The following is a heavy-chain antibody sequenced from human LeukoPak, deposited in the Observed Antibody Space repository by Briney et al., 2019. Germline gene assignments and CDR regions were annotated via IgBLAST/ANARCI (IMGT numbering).Heavy chain of an antibody. Sequence: SVKVSCKASGGTFSSYAISWVRQAPGQGLEWMGGIIPIFGTANYAQKFQGRVTITTDESTSTAYMELSSLRSEDTAVYYCASAACSSTSCYLPMDVWGKGTTVTVSS. CDR2: IIPIFGTA. V-gene: IGHV1-69*05. CDR3: ASAACSSTSCYLPMDV. D-gene: IGHD2-2*01. CDR1: GGTFSSYA. J-gene: IGHJ6*03.